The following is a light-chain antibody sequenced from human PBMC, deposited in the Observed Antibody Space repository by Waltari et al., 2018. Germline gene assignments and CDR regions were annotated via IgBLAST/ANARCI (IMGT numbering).Light chain of an antibody. CDR3: CSYAGRNIWV. CDR2: EVM. V-gene: IGLV2-23*02. CDR1: SSDVGFYNL. Sequence: QSALTQPASVSGSPGQSITISCTGTSSDVGFYNLVSCYQQHQGKAPELLVYEVMSRPSGVSNRFSGSKSGNTASLTISGLQAEDEADYYCCSYAGRNIWVFGGGTKLTVL. J-gene: IGLJ3*02.